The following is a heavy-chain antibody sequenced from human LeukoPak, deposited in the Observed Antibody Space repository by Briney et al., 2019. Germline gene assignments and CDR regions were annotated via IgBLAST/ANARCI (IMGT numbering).Heavy chain of an antibody. CDR1: GFTFSNYA. CDR3: AKGSGYDYSDY. V-gene: IGHV3-23*01. D-gene: IGHD3-10*01. Sequence: GGSLRLSCAASGFTFSNYAMSWVRQAPGKGLEWVSDISGSGDSTNYADSVKGRFTISRDNSKNTLYLQMNSLRAEDTAVYYCAKGSGYDYSDYWGQGTLVTVSS. J-gene: IGHJ4*02. CDR2: ISGSGDST.